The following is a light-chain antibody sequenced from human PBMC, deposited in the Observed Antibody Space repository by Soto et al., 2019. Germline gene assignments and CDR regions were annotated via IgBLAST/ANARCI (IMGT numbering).Light chain of an antibody. CDR2: YAS. CDR1: QSVRNN. CDR3: QQYNNWQAST. J-gene: IGKJ5*01. V-gene: IGKV3-15*01. Sequence: EIMMTQSPATLSVSPGERATLSCRASQSVRNNLAWYQQRRGQAPRLLIYYASTRATGVPARFSGSGSGTDFTLTISSLQSEDSALYCYQQYNNWQASTFGQGKRLEIK.